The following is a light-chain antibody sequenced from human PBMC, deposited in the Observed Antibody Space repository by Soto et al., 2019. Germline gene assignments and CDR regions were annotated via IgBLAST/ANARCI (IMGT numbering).Light chain of an antibody. CDR1: QSVSGSY. CDR3: QQYGDSPLT. V-gene: IGKV3-20*01. Sequence: ENVLTQSPGTLSLSPGERATLSCRASQSVSGSYLAWYQQKPGQAPRLLIYGASSRATGILDRFSGSGSGTDFTLTISRLEPEDFAVYHCQQYGDSPLTFGGGTKVEIK. CDR2: GAS. J-gene: IGKJ4*01.